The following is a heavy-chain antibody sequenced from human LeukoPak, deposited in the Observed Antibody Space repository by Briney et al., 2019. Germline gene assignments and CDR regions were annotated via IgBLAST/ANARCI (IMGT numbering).Heavy chain of an antibody. V-gene: IGHV3-48*03. CDR3: AREQTYGGYFDY. CDR2: ISGNGGAI. CDR1: GFTFRTYE. D-gene: IGHD4-23*01. Sequence: GGSLRLSCVVSGFTFRTYEMNWVRQAPGKGLEWVSYISGNGGAISYEDSVKGRFTISRDNAKNSLYLQMNSLRPEDTAIYYCAREQTYGGYFDYWGRGTLVTVSS. J-gene: IGHJ4*02.